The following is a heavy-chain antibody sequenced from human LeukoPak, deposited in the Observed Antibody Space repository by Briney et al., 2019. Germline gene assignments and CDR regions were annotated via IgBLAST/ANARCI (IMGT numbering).Heavy chain of an antibody. CDR3: ASRARGAFFRDY. V-gene: IGHV4-31*03. CDR2: IYYSGST. Sequence: PSETLSLTCTVSGGSISRAGYYWTWIRQLPGKGLEWIGNIYYSGSTYYSPSLKSRLTISLDTSENQFSLRLTSVTAADTAMYYCASRARGAFFRDYWGQGTLVTVSS. D-gene: IGHD3-10*01. CDR1: GGSISRAGYY. J-gene: IGHJ4*02.